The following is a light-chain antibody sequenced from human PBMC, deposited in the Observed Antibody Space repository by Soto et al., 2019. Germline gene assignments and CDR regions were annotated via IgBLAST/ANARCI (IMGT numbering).Light chain of an antibody. V-gene: IGKV3-11*01. CDR1: QSVSNY. J-gene: IGKJ4*01. Sequence: EIVLTQSPATLSLSPGEGATLSCRASQSVSNYLAWYQQKPGQAPRLLIYDASKRATGIPARFSGSGSGTDFTLTISSLEPEDFTVYYCQQRSNWPLTFGGGTKVEIK. CDR3: QQRSNWPLT. CDR2: DAS.